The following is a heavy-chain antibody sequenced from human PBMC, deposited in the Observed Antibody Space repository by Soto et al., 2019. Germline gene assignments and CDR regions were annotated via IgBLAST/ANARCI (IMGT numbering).Heavy chain of an antibody. CDR2: INPNSGGT. V-gene: IGHV1-2*04. CDR3: AIMARVDGTFFDY. CDR1: GYTFTGYY. D-gene: IGHD6-19*01. Sequence: ASVKVSCKASGYTFTGYYMHWVRQAPGQGLEWMGWINPNSGGTNYAQKFQGWVTMTRDTSISTAYMELSRLRSDDTAVYYCAIMARVDGTFFDYWGQGTLVTVSS. J-gene: IGHJ4*02.